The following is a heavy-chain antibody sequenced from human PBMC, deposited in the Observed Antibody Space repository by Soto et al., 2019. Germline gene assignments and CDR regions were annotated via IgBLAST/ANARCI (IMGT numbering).Heavy chain of an antibody. Sequence: GGSLRLSCGASGFTFSNYYMSWIRQAPGKGLEWVLYISSTGRTIYYADSVKGRFTVSRDNAQNSLSLKLNSLRVEDTAVYYCARSYSSGWEFDYWGQGTQVTVSS. CDR3: ARSYSSGWEFDY. CDR2: ISSTGRTI. V-gene: IGHV3-11*01. J-gene: IGHJ4*02. CDR1: GFTFSNYY. D-gene: IGHD6-19*01.